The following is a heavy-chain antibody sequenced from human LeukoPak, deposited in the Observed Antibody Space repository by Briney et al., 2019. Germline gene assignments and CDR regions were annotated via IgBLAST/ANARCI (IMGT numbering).Heavy chain of an antibody. D-gene: IGHD7-27*01. V-gene: IGHV3-69-1*01. Sequence: AGGSLRLSCAASGFTFSDYPMNWVRQTPGKGLEWVSYISSTGVIYYADSVRGRFSISRDNAMNSVYMQMNSLRAEDTALYYCARDHNWGFDYWGRGTLVTVSS. J-gene: IGHJ4*02. CDR3: ARDHNWGFDY. CDR2: ISSTGVI. CDR1: GFTFSDYP.